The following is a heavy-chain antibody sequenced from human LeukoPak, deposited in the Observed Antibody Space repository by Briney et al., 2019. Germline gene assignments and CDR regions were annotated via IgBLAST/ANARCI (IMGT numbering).Heavy chain of an antibody. CDR2: ISSGGSYI. CDR1: GFTFSVYA. D-gene: IGHD2-2*01. V-gene: IGHV3-21*01. J-gene: IGHJ4*02. CDR3: ARGPALYCTSSSCLDGVD. Sequence: GGSLRLSCAATGFTFSVYAMNWVRQAPGKGLEWVSSISSGGSYISYADSVKGRFTVSRDNAKDSLFLQMRSLRDEDTAVYYCARGPALYCTSSSCLDGVDWGQGTLVSVSS.